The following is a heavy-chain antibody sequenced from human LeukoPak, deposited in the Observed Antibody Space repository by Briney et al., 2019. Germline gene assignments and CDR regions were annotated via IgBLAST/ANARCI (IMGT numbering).Heavy chain of an antibody. CDR2: FDPEDGET. J-gene: IGHJ5*02. CDR1: GYTLTEIS. CDR3: ATAHYFASGTYYNGVWFDP. Sequence: ASVKVSCKVTGYTLTEISMHWVRQAPGKGLEWMAGFDPEDGETMYAQKIQGRVTMTEDTSTATFYMELSSLTSDDTAVYYCATAHYFASGTYYNGVWFDPWGRGTLVTVSS. V-gene: IGHV1-24*01. D-gene: IGHD3-10*01.